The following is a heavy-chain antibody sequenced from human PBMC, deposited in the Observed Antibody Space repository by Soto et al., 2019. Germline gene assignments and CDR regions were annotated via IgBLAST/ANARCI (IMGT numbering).Heavy chain of an antibody. J-gene: IGHJ4*02. V-gene: IGHV3-30-3*01. CDR2: ISYDGSKK. CDR1: GFTFSSYA. Sequence: QVQLVESGGGEVQPGRSLRLSCAASGFTFSSYAMHWVRQAPGKGLEWVAVISYDGSKKYYADSVKGRFTISRDNSKNTLYLQRNSLRAEDTAVNSCARAPRTALIVVDYWGQGTGVNVSS. D-gene: IGHD1-26*01. CDR3: ARAPRTALIVVDY.